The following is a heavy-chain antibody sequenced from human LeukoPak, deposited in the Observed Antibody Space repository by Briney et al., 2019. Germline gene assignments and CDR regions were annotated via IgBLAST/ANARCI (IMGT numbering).Heavy chain of an antibody. CDR1: GYTFTGYY. CDR3: AREDGEYDAFDI. Sequence: ASVKVSCKASGYTFTGYYMHWVRQAPGQGHEWMGWINPNSGGTNYAQKFQGRVTMTRDTSISTAYMELSRLRSDDTAVYYCAREDGEYDAFDIWGQGTMVTVSS. J-gene: IGHJ3*02. D-gene: IGHD2/OR15-2a*01. V-gene: IGHV1-2*02. CDR2: INPNSGGT.